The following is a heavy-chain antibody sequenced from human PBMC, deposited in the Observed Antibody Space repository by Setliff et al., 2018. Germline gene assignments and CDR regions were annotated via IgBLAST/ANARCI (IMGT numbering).Heavy chain of an antibody. CDR1: VYIFSGYC. J-gene: IGHJ4*02. CDR3: VRAWLTAISTGLDY. D-gene: IGHD3-22*01. V-gene: IGHV1-2*06. Sequence: SVTVSCKSAVYIFSGYCMHWVRQAPGQGLEWRGRINPNSGGTNYAQKIQGRVTMTRDTSVSPAYMELSRLRSDDTAVYYCVRAWLTAISTGLDYWGQGTPVTVSS. CDR2: INPNSGGT.